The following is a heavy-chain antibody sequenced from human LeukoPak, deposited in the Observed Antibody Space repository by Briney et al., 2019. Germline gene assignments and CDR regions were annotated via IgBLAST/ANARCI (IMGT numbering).Heavy chain of an antibody. D-gene: IGHD6-19*01. CDR2: INPNSGGT. J-gene: IGHJ5*01. Sequence: ASVKVSCKASGYTFTGYYMHWVRQAPGQGLEWMGWINPNSGGTNYEQRLQGRVTLTRDTSTSTAYMELSSLTYDDTAVYYCARDWAGFGSGWYDFWGQGTLVTVSS. V-gene: IGHV1-2*02. CDR3: ARDWAGFGSGWYDF. CDR1: GYTFTGYY.